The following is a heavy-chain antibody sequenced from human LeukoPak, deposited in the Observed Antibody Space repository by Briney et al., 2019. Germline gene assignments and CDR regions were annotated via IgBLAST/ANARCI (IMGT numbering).Heavy chain of an antibody. CDR3: AKDGIDSGDPNGFDP. Sequence: GGSLRLSCAASGFTFNSYAMSWVRQAAGKGLEWVSSISGSGGSTYYADSVKGRFTISRDSSKNMLFLQMNTLRAEDTAIYYCAKDGIDSGDPNGFDPWGQGTLVTVSS. D-gene: IGHD3-10*01. V-gene: IGHV3-23*01. J-gene: IGHJ5*02. CDR1: GFTFNSYA. CDR2: ISGSGGST.